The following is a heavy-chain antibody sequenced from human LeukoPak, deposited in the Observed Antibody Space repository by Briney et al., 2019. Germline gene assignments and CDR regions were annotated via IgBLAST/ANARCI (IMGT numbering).Heavy chain of an antibody. CDR1: GYSFTSYW. Sequence: GESLKISCKGSGYSFTSYWIGWVRQMPGKGLEWMGIIYPGDSDTRYSPSFQGQVTISADKSISTAYLQWSSLKASDTAMYYCARQFRYYYDSSGHLSGIDYWGQGTLVTVSS. V-gene: IGHV5-51*01. D-gene: IGHD3-22*01. J-gene: IGHJ4*02. CDR3: ARQFRYYYDSSGHLSGIDY. CDR2: IYPGDSDT.